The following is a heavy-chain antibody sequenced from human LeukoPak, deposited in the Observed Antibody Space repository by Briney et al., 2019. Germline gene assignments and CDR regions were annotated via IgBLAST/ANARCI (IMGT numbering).Heavy chain of an antibody. Sequence: PGGSLRLSCAASGFTFSDHYMDWVRQAPGKALEWVGRSRNRANSYTTDHAASVKGRFTISRDDSKNSLYLQMNSLKTEDTAVYYCSAVAVRRVYWGQGTLVTVSS. D-gene: IGHD6-19*01. CDR3: SAVAVRRVY. J-gene: IGHJ4*02. V-gene: IGHV3-72*01. CDR2: SRNRANSYTT. CDR1: GFTFSDHY.